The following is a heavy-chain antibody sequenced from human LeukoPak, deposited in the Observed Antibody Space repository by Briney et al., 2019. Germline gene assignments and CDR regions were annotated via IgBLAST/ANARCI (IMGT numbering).Heavy chain of an antibody. CDR1: GGSIGSYS. Sequence: SETLSLTCTVSGGSIGSYSWNWIRQPPGKGLEWIGHIHYSGSTNYNPSLKSRVTISVDTSKNQFSLTLTSVTAADTAVYYCAAVVVSGTPYFDYWGQETLVTVSS. D-gene: IGHD2-21*01. J-gene: IGHJ4*02. CDR3: AAVVVSGTPYFDY. V-gene: IGHV4-59*03. CDR2: IHYSGST.